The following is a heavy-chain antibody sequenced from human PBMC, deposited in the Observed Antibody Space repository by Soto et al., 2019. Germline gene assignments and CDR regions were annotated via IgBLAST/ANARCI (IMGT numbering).Heavy chain of an antibody. Sequence: WSSLRPSCAASGFPFYHNCIHWVGRAPGKGLEWLAVISSDGSTKHYAKSVKVRFTVSRENFKITLYLQTISLQAEDTAVYFCAKYSGKYQGPSDYRGQGTMIAGS. D-gene: IGHD1-26*01. CDR1: GFPFYHNC. CDR3: AKYSGKYQGPSDY. J-gene: IGHJ4*02. CDR2: ISSDGSTK. V-gene: IGHV3-30*18.